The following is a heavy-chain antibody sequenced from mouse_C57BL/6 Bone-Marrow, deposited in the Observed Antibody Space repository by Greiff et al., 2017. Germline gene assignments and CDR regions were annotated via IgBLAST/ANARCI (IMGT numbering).Heavy chain of an antibody. V-gene: IGHV14-1*01. J-gene: IGHJ2*01. D-gene: IGHD2-4*01. CDR1: GFNIKDYY. CDR2: IDPEDGDT. Sequence: VQLKESGAELVRPGASVKLSCTAYGFNIKDYYMHWVKQRPEQGLEWIGRIDPEDGDTEYAPKFQGKATMTADTSSNTAYLQLSSLTSEDTAVYYCTTYDYDEGYYFDYWGQGTTLTVSS. CDR3: TTYDYDEGYYFDY.